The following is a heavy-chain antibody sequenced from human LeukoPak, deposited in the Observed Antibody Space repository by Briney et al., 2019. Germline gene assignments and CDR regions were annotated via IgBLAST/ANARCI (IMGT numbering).Heavy chain of an antibody. CDR3: ARKLVFDY. J-gene: IGHJ4*02. CDR2: ITPADGNT. V-gene: IGHV1-18*04. Sequence: ASVRVSCKTSGYRFTKYGISWVRQAPGPGLGWVGCITPADGNTTSARKFHGRLIMTTDTSTNTAHMEMRGLRSDDTAVYYSARKLVFDYWGPGTLVSVSS. CDR1: GYRFTKYG.